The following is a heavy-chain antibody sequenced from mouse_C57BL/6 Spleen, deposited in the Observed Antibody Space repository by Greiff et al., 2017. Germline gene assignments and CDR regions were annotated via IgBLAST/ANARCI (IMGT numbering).Heavy chain of an antibody. CDR3: ERMGNYCSSYWFAY. J-gene: IGHJ3*01. CDR2: INPNNGGT. V-gene: IGHV1-18*01. Sequence: VQLKESGPELVKPGASVKIPCKASGYTFTDYTMDWVKQSHGKSLEWIGDINPNNGGTIYNQKFKGKATLTVDKSSSTAYMELRSLTSEDTAVYYCERMGNYCSSYWFAYWGQGTLVTVSA. D-gene: IGHD1-1*01. CDR1: GYTFTDYT.